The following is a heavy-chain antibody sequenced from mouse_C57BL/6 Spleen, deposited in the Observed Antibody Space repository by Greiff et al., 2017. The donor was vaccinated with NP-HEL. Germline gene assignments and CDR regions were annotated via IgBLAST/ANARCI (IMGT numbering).Heavy chain of an antibody. Sequence: EVKLQQSGPELVKPGASVKISCKASGYTFTDYYMNWVKQSHGKSLEWIGDINPNNGGTSYNQKFKGKATLTVDKSSSTAYMELRSLTSEDSAVYYCARMGGDYWGQGTTLTVSS. CDR3: ARMGGDY. D-gene: IGHD4-1*01. CDR2: INPNNGGT. CDR1: GYTFTDYY. J-gene: IGHJ2*01. V-gene: IGHV1-26*01.